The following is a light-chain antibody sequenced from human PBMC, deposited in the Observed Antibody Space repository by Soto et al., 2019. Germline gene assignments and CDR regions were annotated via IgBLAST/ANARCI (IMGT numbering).Light chain of an antibody. V-gene: IGLV2-14*01. Sequence: QSVLTQPASVSGSPGQSITISCTGTSSDVGGYNYVSWYQQHPGKAPKLMIYEVSNRPSGVSNRFSGSKSGNTASLTISGLQAEDEADYYCSSYSRSSNPSYVLGTGNKVTV. CDR1: SSDVGGYNY. CDR2: EVS. J-gene: IGLJ1*01. CDR3: SSYSRSSNPSYV.